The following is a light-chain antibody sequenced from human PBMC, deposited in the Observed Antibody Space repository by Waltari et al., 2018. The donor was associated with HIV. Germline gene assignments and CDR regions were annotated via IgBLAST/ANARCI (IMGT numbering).Light chain of an antibody. CDR3: MQTVQLSWT. V-gene: IGKV2D-29*01. Sequence: EIVMTQTPLSLSVTPGHPASISCKSSQSLLHSDGKTYLYWYLQRPGQPPQPLMYEVSTRFAGVPDRFSGSGSGTDFTLRISRVEAEDVGVYYCMQTVQLSWTFGQGTKVQIK. CDR1: QSLLHSDGKTY. J-gene: IGKJ1*01. CDR2: EVS.